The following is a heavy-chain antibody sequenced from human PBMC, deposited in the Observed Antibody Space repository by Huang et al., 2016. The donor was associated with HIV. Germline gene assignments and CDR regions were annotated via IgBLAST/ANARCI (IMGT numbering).Heavy chain of an antibody. CDR1: GFSISSYW. V-gene: IGHV3-74*01. J-gene: IGHJ4*02. CDR2: INSEGSST. CDR3: ARDPRIQSWLNFFDY. Sequence: EVQLVESGGGLVQPGGSLRLSCAASGFSISSYWMHWVRQAPGKGLVWVARINSEGSSTSYADSVKGRFTISRDNAKNTLYLQMNSLRAEDTAVYYCARDPRIQSWLNFFDYWGQGTLDSVSS. D-gene: IGHD3-22*01.